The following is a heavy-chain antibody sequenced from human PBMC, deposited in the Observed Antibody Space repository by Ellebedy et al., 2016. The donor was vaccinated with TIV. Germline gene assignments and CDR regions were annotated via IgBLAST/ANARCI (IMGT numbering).Heavy chain of an antibody. CDR1: GYSFTSYW. V-gene: IGHV5-10-1*01. Sequence: GESLKISXKGSGYSFTSYWISWVRQMPGKGLEWMGRIDPSDSYTNYSPSFQGHVTISADKSISTAYLQWSSLKASDTAMYYCARLVGATAPYYYGMDVWGQGTTVTVSS. CDR2: IDPSDSYT. CDR3: ARLVGATAPYYYGMDV. J-gene: IGHJ6*02. D-gene: IGHD1-26*01.